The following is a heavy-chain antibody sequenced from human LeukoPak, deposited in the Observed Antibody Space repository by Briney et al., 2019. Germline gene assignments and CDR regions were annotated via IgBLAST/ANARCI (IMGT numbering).Heavy chain of an antibody. CDR1: AYTLTELS. Sequence: ASVKLSCKGSAYTLTELSMQWVRQAQGKGLEWMGGFDTEDGGTSYEQKFQGRVPMTEDTSKDTDYMELSSLRSEDTAVYYCATIAAAAQGHPGGYDYYYIQVWGKGPTVRVS. CDR3: ATIAAAAQGHPGGYDYYYIQV. D-gene: IGHD6-13*01. CDR2: FDTEDGGT. V-gene: IGHV1-24*01. J-gene: IGHJ6*03.